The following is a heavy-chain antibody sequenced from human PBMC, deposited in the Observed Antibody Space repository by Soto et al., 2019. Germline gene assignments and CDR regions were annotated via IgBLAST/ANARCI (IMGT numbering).Heavy chain of an antibody. CDR1: GFTFNNYA. V-gene: IGHV3-30-3*01. D-gene: IGHD5-18*01. CDR2: ISYDGSSK. J-gene: IGHJ4*02. Sequence: GGSLRLSCAASGFTFNNYAMHWVRQAPGKGLEWVAFISYDGSSKYYADSVTGRFTVSRDNSRNTLYLEMNSLRPEDTAVYYCARGDGYIYGNTFDSWGQGTLVTVSS. CDR3: ARGDGYIYGNTFDS.